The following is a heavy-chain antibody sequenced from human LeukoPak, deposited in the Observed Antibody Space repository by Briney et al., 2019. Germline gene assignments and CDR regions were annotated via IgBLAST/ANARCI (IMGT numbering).Heavy chain of an antibody. J-gene: IGHJ4*02. CDR2: KYYDGNSGNT. V-gene: IGHV4-59*01. D-gene: IGHD1-1*01. CDR1: GGSMSYYY. CDR3: VRPESAGTKYRFDY. Sequence: SETLSLTCTVSGGSMSYYYWTWIRQTPGKGLEWIGYKYYDGNSGNTNYNPSLESRVTISVDTSKNHVSLNLTSVTAADTAVYYCVRPESAGTKYRFDYWGQGALVTVSS.